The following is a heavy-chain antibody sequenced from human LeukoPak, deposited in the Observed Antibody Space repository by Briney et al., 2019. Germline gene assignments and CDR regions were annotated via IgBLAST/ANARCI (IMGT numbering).Heavy chain of an antibody. CDR2: ISGSGGST. Sequence: PGGSLRLSCAASGFTFSSYAMSWVRQAPGKGLEWVSAISGSGGSTYYADSVKGRFTISRDNSKNTLYLQMNSLRAEDTAVYYCTTVAGGYDLNLDYWGQGTLVTVSS. J-gene: IGHJ4*02. CDR1: GFTFSSYA. CDR3: TTVAGGYDLNLDY. D-gene: IGHD5-12*01. V-gene: IGHV3-23*01.